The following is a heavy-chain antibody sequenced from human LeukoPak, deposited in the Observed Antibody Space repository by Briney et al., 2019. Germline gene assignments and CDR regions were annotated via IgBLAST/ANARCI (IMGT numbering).Heavy chain of an antibody. Sequence: SETLSLTCAVYGGSFSGYYWSWIRQPPGKGLEWIGEINHSGSTNYNPSLKSRVTISVDTSKNQFSLKLSSVTAADTAVYYCVRGTSTYYYDSSGYYTLYYYYMDVWGKGTTVTVSS. CDR2: INHSGST. CDR3: VRGTSTYYYDSSGYYTLYYYYMDV. J-gene: IGHJ6*03. V-gene: IGHV4-34*01. D-gene: IGHD3-22*01. CDR1: GGSFSGYY.